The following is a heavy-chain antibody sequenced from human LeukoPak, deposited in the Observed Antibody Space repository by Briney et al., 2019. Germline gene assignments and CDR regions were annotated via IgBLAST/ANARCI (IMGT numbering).Heavy chain of an antibody. CDR2: IYYSGST. J-gene: IGHJ4*02. D-gene: IGHD3-3*01. CDR3: ARGVACDY. Sequence: SETLSLTCTVSGGSIGSYYWSWIRQPPRKGLEWIGYIYYSGSTNYNPSLKSRVTISVDTSKNQFSLKLSSVTAADTAVYYCARGVACDYWGQGTLVTVSS. CDR1: GGSIGSYY. V-gene: IGHV4-59*01.